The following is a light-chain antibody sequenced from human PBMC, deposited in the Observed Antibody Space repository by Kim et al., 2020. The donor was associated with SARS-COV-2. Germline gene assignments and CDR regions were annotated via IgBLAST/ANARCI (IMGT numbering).Light chain of an antibody. CDR2: VGTGGIVG. J-gene: IGLJ3*02. CDR3: GADHGSGSIFVSV. V-gene: IGLV9-49*01. Sequence: QPVLTQPPSASASLGASVTLTCTLSSGYSNYKVDWYQQRPGKGPRFVLRVGTGGIVGSKGDGIPDRFSVLGSGLNRYLTIKNIQEEDESDYHCGADHGSGSIFVSVLGGGTRLTVL. CDR1: SGYSNYK.